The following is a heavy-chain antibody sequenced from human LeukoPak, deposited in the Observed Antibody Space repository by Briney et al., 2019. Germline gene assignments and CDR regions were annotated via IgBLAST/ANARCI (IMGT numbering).Heavy chain of an antibody. CDR1: GFTVSSNY. V-gene: IGHV3-66*01. Sequence: PGGSLRLSCAASGFTVSSNYMSWVRQAPGKGLEWVSVFYSGGITDYADSVKGRFTISRDNSKNTLYLQMNSLRAEDTAVYYCAREDGNNPHYYYYGMDVWGQGTTVTVSS. CDR2: FYSGGIT. J-gene: IGHJ6*02. D-gene: IGHD1/OR15-1a*01. CDR3: AREDGNNPHYYYYGMDV.